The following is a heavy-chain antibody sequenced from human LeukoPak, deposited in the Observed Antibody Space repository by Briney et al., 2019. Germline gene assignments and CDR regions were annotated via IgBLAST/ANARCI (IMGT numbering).Heavy chain of an antibody. V-gene: IGHV1-69*13. CDR3: ARFSGNYSGVAFDI. D-gene: IGHD1-26*01. CDR1: GGTFSSYA. CDR2: IILLFVKA. Sequence: SVKVSCKTSGGTFSSYALSWVRQAPGQGLEWMGGIILLFVKANYADEFQGRITITADESTNTAYMELSSLRSEDTAVYYCARFSGNYSGVAFDIWGQGTMVTVSS. J-gene: IGHJ3*02.